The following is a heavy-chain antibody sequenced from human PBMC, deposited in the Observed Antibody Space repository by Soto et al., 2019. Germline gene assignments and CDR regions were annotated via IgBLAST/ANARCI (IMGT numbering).Heavy chain of an antibody. CDR3: ARKGGYSSSRGYYYYGMDV. V-gene: IGHV4-34*01. CDR1: GGSFSGYY. Sequence: SETLSLTCAVYGGSFSGYYWSWIRQPPGKGLEWIGEINHSGSTNYNPSLKSRVTISVDTSKNQFSLKLSSVTAADTAVYYCARKGGYSSSRGYYYYGMDVWGQGXTVTVYS. CDR2: INHSGST. D-gene: IGHD6-6*01. J-gene: IGHJ6*02.